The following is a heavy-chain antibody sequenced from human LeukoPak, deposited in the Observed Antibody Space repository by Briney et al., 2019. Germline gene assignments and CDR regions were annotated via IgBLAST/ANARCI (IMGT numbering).Heavy chain of an antibody. J-gene: IGHJ5*02. V-gene: IGHV4-39*01. CDR3: ARHGVAVAAPSWFDP. CDR1: GDSITSTSYY. CDR2: IYYTGGT. Sequence: SETLSLTCSVSGDSITSTSYYWGWIRQPPEKGLEWIGSIYYTGGTYYSPSLKSRVTISVDTSKNQFSLKLNSVTAADTAVYYCARHGVAVAAPSWFDPWGQGTLVTVSS. D-gene: IGHD6-19*01.